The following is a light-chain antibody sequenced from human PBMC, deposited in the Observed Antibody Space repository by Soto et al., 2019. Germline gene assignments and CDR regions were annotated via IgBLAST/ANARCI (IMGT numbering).Light chain of an antibody. CDR3: QHYNSYSEA. CDR1: QSARNN. Sequence: ELVMTQSPDTLSVSPGERATLLCRASQSARNNLAWYQQKPGQAPRLLIYGVSTRATGVPARFSGSGSGTEFTLTISSLQPDDFATYYCQHYNSYSEAFGQGTKVDIK. V-gene: IGKV3-15*01. J-gene: IGKJ1*01. CDR2: GVS.